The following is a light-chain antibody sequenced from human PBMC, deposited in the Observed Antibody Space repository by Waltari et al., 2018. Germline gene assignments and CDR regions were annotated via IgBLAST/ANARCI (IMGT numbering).Light chain of an antibody. CDR2: DVS. J-gene: IGLJ2*01. V-gene: IGLV2-14*01. Sequence: QSALTQPASVSGSPGQSITISCTGTSSDVGGYNYVSWYQQHPGKAPKLMIYDVSNRPSGVANRFSGSKSGNTASLTISVLQAEDEADYCSSYTSTDVVFGGGTKLTVL. CDR3: SSYTSTDVV. CDR1: SSDVGGYNY.